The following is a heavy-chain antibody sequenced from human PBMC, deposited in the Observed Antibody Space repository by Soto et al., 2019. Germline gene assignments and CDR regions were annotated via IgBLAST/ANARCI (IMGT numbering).Heavy chain of an antibody. V-gene: IGHV3-23*01. J-gene: IGHJ4*02. Sequence: GGSLRLSCAASRFTFSNYAMSWVRQAPGKGLEWVSSISDSGGSTYYANSVKGRFTISRDSSKNTLYLQMSGLRADDTAVYYCAKAPCSSTTSYFDSWGPGSLVTAAS. CDR1: RFTFSNYA. CDR3: AKAPCSSTTSYFDS. CDR2: ISDSGGST. D-gene: IGHD2-2*01.